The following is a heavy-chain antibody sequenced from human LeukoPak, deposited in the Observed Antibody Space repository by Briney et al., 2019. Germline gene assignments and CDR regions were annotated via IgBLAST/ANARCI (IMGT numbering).Heavy chain of an antibody. V-gene: IGHV3-30*18. D-gene: IGHD3-10*01. CDR1: GFPFSTYD. J-gene: IGHJ4*02. Sequence: GGSLRLSCAASGFPFSTYDMHWVRQAPDKGLQWVAVISSDGYKTDYPDSVRGRFTISRDNFKNTVDLQMISVTAEDTAMYFCAKGLGTGSVLARPLHYWGQGTLVTVSS. CDR3: AKGLGTGSVLARPLHY. CDR2: ISSDGYKT.